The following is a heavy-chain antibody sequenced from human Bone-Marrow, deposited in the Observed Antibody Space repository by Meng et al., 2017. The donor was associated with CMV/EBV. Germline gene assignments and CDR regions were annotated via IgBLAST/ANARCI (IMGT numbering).Heavy chain of an antibody. J-gene: IGHJ4*02. CDR2: VSPNNGFT. V-gene: IGHV1-2*02. Sequence: ASVKVSCKTSGSTFTDFHIRTHWVRQAPGQGLEWMGFVSPNNGFTFLAQRLEGRVTMTRDTSNNTAYMELNSLRSDDAAVYLFARDQSGTYEYWGQGTLVTVSS. CDR3: ARDQSGTYEY. D-gene: IGHD5-12*01. CDR1: GSTFTDFH.